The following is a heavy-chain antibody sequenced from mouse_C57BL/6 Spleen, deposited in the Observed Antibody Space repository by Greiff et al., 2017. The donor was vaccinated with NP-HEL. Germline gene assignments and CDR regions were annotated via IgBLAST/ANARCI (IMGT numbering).Heavy chain of an antibody. D-gene: IGHD2-2*01. CDR1: GFTFSHYA. CDR3: ARDYYGYDGVYFDY. V-gene: IGHV5-4*01. Sequence: EVQLQESGGGLVKPGGSLKLSCAASGFTFSHYAMSWVRQTPEKRLEWVATISDGGSYTYYPDNVKGRFTISRDNAKNTLYLQMSHLKSEDTAMYYCARDYYGYDGVYFDYWGKGATLTVST. J-gene: IGHJ2*01. CDR2: ISDGGSYT.